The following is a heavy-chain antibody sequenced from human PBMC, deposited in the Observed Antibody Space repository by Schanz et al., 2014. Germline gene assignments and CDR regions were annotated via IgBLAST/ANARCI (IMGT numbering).Heavy chain of an antibody. CDR1: GYSLNELS. CDR2: INPSGGST. CDR3: VRDAGWAFGDYHGMDV. J-gene: IGHJ6*02. Sequence: QVQLVQSGAEVKKPGASVKVSCKVSGYSLNELSMHWVRQAPGRGLEWMGIINPSGGSTSYAQKFQGRVTMTTDTSTSTAYMELRSLIADDTAVYYCVRDAGWAFGDYHGMDVWGQGTSVTVSS. V-gene: IGHV1-46*02. D-gene: IGHD3-10*01.